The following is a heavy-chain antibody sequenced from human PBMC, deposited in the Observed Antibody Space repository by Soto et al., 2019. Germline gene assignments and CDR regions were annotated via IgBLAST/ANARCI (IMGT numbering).Heavy chain of an antibody. D-gene: IGHD3-22*01. J-gene: IGHJ4*02. CDR3: AKYYDSSGYYSFFDY. CDR2: ISGGGGST. V-gene: IGHV3-23*01. Sequence: PGGSLRLSCAASGFTFSSYAMSWVRQAPGKGLEWVSAISGGGGSTYYADSVKGRFTISRDNSKNTLYLQMNSLRAEDTAVYYCAKYYDSSGYYSFFDYWGQGTLVTVSS. CDR1: GFTFSSYA.